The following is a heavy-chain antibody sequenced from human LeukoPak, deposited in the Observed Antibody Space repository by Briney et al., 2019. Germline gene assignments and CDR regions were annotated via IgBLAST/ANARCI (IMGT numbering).Heavy chain of an antibody. Sequence: GGSLRLSCAASGFTFSSYGMHWVRQAPGKGLEWVAVIWYDGSNKYYADSVKGLFTISRDNSKNTLYLQMNSLRAEDTAVYYCARESGRYYDRHGFDIWGQGTMVTVSS. CDR1: GFTFSSYG. J-gene: IGHJ3*02. D-gene: IGHD3-22*01. CDR3: ARESGRYYDRHGFDI. V-gene: IGHV3-33*01. CDR2: IWYDGSNK.